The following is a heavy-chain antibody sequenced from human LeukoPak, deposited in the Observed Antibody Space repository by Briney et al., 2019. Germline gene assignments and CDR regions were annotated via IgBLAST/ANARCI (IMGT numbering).Heavy chain of an antibody. D-gene: IGHD2-2*01. J-gene: IGHJ6*03. CDR1: GGSISSHY. CDR3: ARWFTNYYYYYMDV. Sequence: PSETLSLTCTVTGGSISSHYWSWIRQPPGKGLEWIGHIYYSGSTNYNPSLKSRVTISVDTSKNQFSLKLSSVTAADTAVYYCARWFTNYYYYYMDVWGKGTMVTVSS. CDR2: IYYSGST. V-gene: IGHV4-59*11.